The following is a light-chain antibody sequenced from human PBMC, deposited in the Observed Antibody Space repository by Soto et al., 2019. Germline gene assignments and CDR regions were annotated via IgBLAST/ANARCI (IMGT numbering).Light chain of an antibody. Sequence: QPVLTQPASVSGSPGQSITISCTGTSSDVGGYNYVSWYQQHPGKAPKLMICDVSNRPSGVSNRFSGSKSGNTASLTISGLQAEDEADYYCSSYTSNSTVVFGGGTKLTVL. V-gene: IGLV2-14*01. CDR1: SSDVGGYNY. CDR3: SSYTSNSTVV. J-gene: IGLJ2*01. CDR2: DVS.